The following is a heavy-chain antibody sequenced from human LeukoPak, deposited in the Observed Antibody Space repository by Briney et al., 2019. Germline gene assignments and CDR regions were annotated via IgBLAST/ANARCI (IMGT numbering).Heavy chain of an antibody. Sequence: GRSLRLSCAASGFTFSSYGMHWVRQAPGKGLEWVAVISYDGSNKYYADSVKGRFTISRDNSKNTLYLQMNSLRAEDTAVYYCAKDHWGRSIAVADIPFDYWGQGTLVTVSS. CDR2: ISYDGSNK. CDR1: GFTFSSYG. CDR3: AKDHWGRSIAVADIPFDY. J-gene: IGHJ4*02. V-gene: IGHV3-30*18. D-gene: IGHD6-19*01.